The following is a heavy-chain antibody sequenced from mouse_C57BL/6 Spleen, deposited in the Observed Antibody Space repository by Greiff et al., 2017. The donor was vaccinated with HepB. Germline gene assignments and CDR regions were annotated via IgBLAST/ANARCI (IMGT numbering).Heavy chain of an antibody. CDR2: INPSNGGT. J-gene: IGHJ3*01. Sequence: QVQLQQPGTELVKPGASVKLSCKASGYTFTSYWMHWVKQRPGQGLEWIGNINPSNGGTNYNEKFKSKATLTVDKSSSTAYMQLSSRTSEDYAVYYCARSDSSGYWFAYWGQGTLVTVSA. D-gene: IGHD3-2*02. CDR1: GYTFTSYW. CDR3: ARSDSSGYWFAY. V-gene: IGHV1-53*01.